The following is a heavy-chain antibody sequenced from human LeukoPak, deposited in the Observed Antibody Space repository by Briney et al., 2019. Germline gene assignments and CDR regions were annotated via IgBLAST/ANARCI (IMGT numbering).Heavy chain of an antibody. CDR3: AREWNPDYGEPH. J-gene: IGHJ4*02. CDR2: INHSGST. D-gene: IGHD4-17*01. V-gene: IGHV4-34*01. CDR1: GGSFSGYY. Sequence: SETLSLTCAVYGGSFSGYYWSWIRQPPGKGLEWIGEINHSGSTNYNPSLKSRVTISVDTSKNQFSLKLSSVTAADTAVYYCAREWNPDYGEPHWGQGTLVTVSS.